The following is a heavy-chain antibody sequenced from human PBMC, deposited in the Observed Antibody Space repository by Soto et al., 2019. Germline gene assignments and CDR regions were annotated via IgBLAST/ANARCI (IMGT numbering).Heavy chain of an antibody. V-gene: IGHV1-18*01. D-gene: IGHD5-18*01. Sequence: QVQLVQSGAEVKEPGASVKVSCKASGYIFTRYGISWVRQAPGQGLEWMGWISAYNRNTNYAQKLQGRVTMTTDTSKSTAYMELRSLRSDYTAVYYCAREDTAMVDDYWGQGTLVTVSS. J-gene: IGHJ4*02. CDR3: AREDTAMVDDY. CDR1: GYIFTRYG. CDR2: ISAYNRNT.